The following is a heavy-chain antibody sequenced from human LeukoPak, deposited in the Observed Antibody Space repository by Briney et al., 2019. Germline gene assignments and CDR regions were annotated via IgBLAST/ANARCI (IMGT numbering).Heavy chain of an antibody. CDR2: IYYSGST. D-gene: IGHD3-22*01. CDR1: GGSISSYY. V-gene: IGHV4-59*01. Sequence: SETLSLTCTVAGGSISSYYWSWIRQPPGKGLEWIGYIYYSGSTNYNPSLKSRVTISVDTSKNQFSLKLSSVTAADTAVYYCARHLSSGYYYWGQGTLVTASS. J-gene: IGHJ4*02. CDR3: ARHLSSGYYY.